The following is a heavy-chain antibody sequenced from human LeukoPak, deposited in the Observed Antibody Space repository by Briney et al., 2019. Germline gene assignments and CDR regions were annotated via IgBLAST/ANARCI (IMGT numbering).Heavy chain of an antibody. CDR2: ISYSGST. CDR3: ARMIGDDAFDI. D-gene: IGHD3-22*01. J-gene: IGHJ3*02. V-gene: IGHV4-59*08. Sequence: SETLSLTCTVSGGSISSCYWSWIRQPPGKGLEWIGYISYSGSTNYNPSLKSRVTISLDTSKNQFSLKLSSVTATDTAVYYCARMIGDDAFDIWGQGTMVTVSS. CDR1: GGSISSCY.